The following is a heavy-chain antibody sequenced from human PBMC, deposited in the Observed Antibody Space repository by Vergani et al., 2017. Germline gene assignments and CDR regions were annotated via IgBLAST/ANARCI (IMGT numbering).Heavy chain of an antibody. CDR3: ARGVYDVTNGVFQH. V-gene: IGHV4-39*01. D-gene: IGHD3-3*01. J-gene: IGHJ1*01. Sequence: QLQLQESGPGLVKPSETLSLTCTVSGGSISSSSYYWGWIRQPPGKGLEWIGSIYYSGSTYYNPSLKSRVTISVYTSKNQFSLKLSSVTAADTAVYYCARGVYDVTNGVFQHWGQGTLVTVSS. CDR1: GGSISSSSYY. CDR2: IYYSGST.